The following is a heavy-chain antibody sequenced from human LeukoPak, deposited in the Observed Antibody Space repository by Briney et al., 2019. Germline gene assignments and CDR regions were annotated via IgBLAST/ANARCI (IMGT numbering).Heavy chain of an antibody. D-gene: IGHD6-19*01. CDR2: INTNTGNP. V-gene: IGHV7-4-1*02. CDR3: ARDSYGSGFHRRDFDY. Sequence: GASVKVSCKASGYTFTSYGISWVRQAPGQGLEWMGWINTNTGNPTYAQGFTGRFVFSLDTSVSTAYLQISSLKAEDTAVYYCARDSYGSGFHRRDFDYWGQGTLVTVSS. CDR1: GYTFTSYG. J-gene: IGHJ4*02.